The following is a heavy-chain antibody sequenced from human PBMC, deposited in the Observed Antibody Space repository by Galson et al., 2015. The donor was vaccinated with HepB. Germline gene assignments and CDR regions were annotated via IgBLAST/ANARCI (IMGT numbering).Heavy chain of an antibody. Sequence: SLRLSCAASGFTFSSHGMHWVRQAPGKGLEWVAVIWYDGSNNYYADSVKGRFTISRDNSKNTLYLQMNSLRAEDTAVYYCARELFVVVPAAISRRGWGAFDIWGQGTMVTVSS. V-gene: IGHV3-33*01. CDR2: IWYDGSNN. CDR1: GFTFSSHG. D-gene: IGHD2-2*02. J-gene: IGHJ3*02. CDR3: ARELFVVVPAAISRRGWGAFDI.